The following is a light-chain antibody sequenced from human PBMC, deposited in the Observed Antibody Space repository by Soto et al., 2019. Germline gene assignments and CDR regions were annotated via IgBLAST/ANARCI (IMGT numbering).Light chain of an antibody. Sequence: DIVMTQSPDSLAVSLGERATINCKSSQSVLYSSNNKNYLAWYQQKPGQPPKLLIYWASTRESGVPDRFSGSGSGTDFTLTISSLQAEDVAVYYCKQYYSTLPLTFGGGTKVEIK. J-gene: IGKJ4*01. CDR3: KQYYSTLPLT. V-gene: IGKV4-1*01. CDR2: WAS. CDR1: QSVLYSSNNKNY.